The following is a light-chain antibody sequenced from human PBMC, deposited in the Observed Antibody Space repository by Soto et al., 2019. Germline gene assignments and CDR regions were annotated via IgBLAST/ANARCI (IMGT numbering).Light chain of an antibody. CDR2: QDN. CDR1: GGSIANNY. J-gene: IGLJ3*02. V-gene: IGLV6-57*04. CDR3: HSYDSSTHWV. Sequence: NFMLTQPHSVSESPGKTVTISCTRSGGSIANNYVQWYQQRPGSAPTPVIFQDNERPSGVPDRFSGSIDSSSNSASLTISGLRTGDEADYYCHSYDSSTHWVFGGGTKLTVL.